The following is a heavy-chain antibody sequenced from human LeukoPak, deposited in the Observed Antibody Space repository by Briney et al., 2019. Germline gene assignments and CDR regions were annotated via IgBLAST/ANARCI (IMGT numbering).Heavy chain of an antibody. J-gene: IGHJ5*02. CDR3: AKDPDWS. Sequence: GGSLRLPCAASGFTFSSYGMHWVRQAPGKGLEWVAVISYDGSNKYYADSVKGRFTISRDNSKNTLYLQMNSLRAEDTAVYYCAKDPDWSWGQGTLVTVSS. D-gene: IGHD3-9*01. V-gene: IGHV3-30*18. CDR2: ISYDGSNK. CDR1: GFTFSSYG.